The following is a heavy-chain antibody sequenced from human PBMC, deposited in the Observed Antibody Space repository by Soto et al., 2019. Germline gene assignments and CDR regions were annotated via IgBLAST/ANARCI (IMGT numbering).Heavy chain of an antibody. CDR2: ISSSSSYI. J-gene: IGHJ6*01. CDR3: VRVERSLLWFGELFSHYYYGMDV. D-gene: IGHD3-10*01. V-gene: IGHV3-21*01. CDR1: GFTFSSYS. Sequence: GGSLRLSCAASGFTFSSYSMNWVRQAPGKGLEWVSSISSSSSYIYYADSVKGRFTISRDNAKNSLYLQMNSLRAEDTAVYYCVRVERSLLWFGELFSHYYYGMDVWGQGTTVTVS.